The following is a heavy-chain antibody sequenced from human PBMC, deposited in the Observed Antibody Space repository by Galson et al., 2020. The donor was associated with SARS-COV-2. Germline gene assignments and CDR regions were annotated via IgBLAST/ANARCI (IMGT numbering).Heavy chain of an antibody. CDR1: GFTISGNY. CDR3: AREGGTTRFYFDY. Sequence: TGGSLRPSCAGSGFTISGNYMSWVRQAPGKGLEWVSVIYSGGSTYYADSVKGRFTISRDNSKNMLYLQMNSLRAEDTAVYYCAREGGTTRFYFDYWGQGTLVTVSS. D-gene: IGHD2-2*01. J-gene: IGHJ4*02. CDR2: IYSGGST. V-gene: IGHV3-66*01.